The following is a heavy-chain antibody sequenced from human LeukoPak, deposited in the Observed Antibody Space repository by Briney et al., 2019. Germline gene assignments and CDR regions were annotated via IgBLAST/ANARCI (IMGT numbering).Heavy chain of an antibody. Sequence: SETLSLTCTVSGASISHCYWSWIRQTPERGLEGMGHVHTSGGSTYYPSLNTRLTMSINTSRSQLSLKLTSVTAADTAVYFCARLGSYHDFWGQGALVTVSS. CDR2: VHTSGGS. CDR1: GASISHCY. J-gene: IGHJ4*02. V-gene: IGHV4-4*09. CDR3: ARLGSYHDF. D-gene: IGHD1-26*01.